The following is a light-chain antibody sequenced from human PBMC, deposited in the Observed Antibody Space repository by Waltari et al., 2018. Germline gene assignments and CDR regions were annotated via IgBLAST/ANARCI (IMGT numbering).Light chain of an antibody. V-gene: IGKV1-5*03. Sequence: DIQMTQSPSTLSASVGDRVTITCRASQSISSWLAWYQQKPGKAPKPLIYKTSSLESGVPSRLSGSGCGTEFTLTISSLQPDVFATYYCQQYNSYLLTFGGGTKVEIK. CDR3: QQYNSYLLT. CDR1: QSISSW. CDR2: KTS. J-gene: IGKJ4*01.